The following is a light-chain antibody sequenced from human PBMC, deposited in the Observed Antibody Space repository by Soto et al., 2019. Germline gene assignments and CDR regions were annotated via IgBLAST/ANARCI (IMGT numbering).Light chain of an antibody. V-gene: IGLV2-14*01. CDR3: SSYTGSSTPYV. J-gene: IGLJ1*01. CDR2: DVS. CDR1: SSDVGGYNY. Sequence: QSALTQPASVSGSPGQSITISCTGTSSDVGGYNYVSWYQQYPGKAPKLMIYDVSNRPSGVSNRFSGSRSANTASLTISGLQAEDEADYYCSSYTGSSTPYVFGTGTKLTVL.